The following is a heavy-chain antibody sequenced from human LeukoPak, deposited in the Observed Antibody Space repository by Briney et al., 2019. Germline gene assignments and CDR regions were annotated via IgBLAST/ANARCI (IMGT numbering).Heavy chain of an antibody. CDR3: ARATVRGVTNFDY. CDR1: GYTFTGYY. J-gene: IGHJ4*02. CDR2: INPNSGGT. Sequence: GASVKVSCKASGYTFTGYYMHWVRQAPGQGLEWMGWINPNSGGTNYAQKFQGRVTMTRDTSISTAYMELSRLRSDDTAVYYCARATVRGVTNFDYWGQGTLVTVSS. V-gene: IGHV1-2*02. D-gene: IGHD3-10*01.